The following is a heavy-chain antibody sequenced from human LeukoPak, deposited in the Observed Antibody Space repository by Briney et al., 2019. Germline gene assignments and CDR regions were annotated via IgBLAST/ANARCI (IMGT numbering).Heavy chain of an antibody. V-gene: IGHV3-7*01. CDR2: INQDGSGK. J-gene: IGHJ1*01. Sequence: GGSLRLSCAASGFTFSDYWMSWVRQAPGKGLEWVANINQDGSGKHYLDSVRGRFTISRDNAKNSLYLQMNSLRAEDTAVYYCARADGVGVATPYFQHWGQGTLVTVSS. D-gene: IGHD6-19*01. CDR3: ARADGVGVATPYFQH. CDR1: GFTFSDYW.